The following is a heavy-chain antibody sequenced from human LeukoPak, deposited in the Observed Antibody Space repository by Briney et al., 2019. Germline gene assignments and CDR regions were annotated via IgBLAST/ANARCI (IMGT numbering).Heavy chain of an antibody. CDR1: GFTFSSYE. CDR2: ISSSGRTI. CDR3: ARGDSGWFDP. V-gene: IGHV3-48*03. J-gene: IGHJ5*02. D-gene: IGHD2-15*01. Sequence: QTGGSLRLSCAASGFTFSSYEMNWVRQAPGKGLEWVSYISSSGRTIYYADSVKGRFTISRDNAKNSLYLQMNSLRAEDTAVYYCARGDSGWFDPWGQGTLVTVPS.